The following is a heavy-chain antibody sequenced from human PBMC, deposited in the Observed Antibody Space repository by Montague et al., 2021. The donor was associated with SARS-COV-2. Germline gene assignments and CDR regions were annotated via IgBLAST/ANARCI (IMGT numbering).Heavy chain of an antibody. J-gene: IGHJ6*02. V-gene: IGHV4-59*01. D-gene: IGHD3-10*01. Sequence: SETLSLTCTVSGGSISSYYWSRIRQPPGKGLEWIGYIYYSGSTNYNPSLKSRVTISVDTSKNQFSLTLSSVTAADTAVYYCAREGSGRGYYYYGMDVWGQGTTVTVSS. CDR3: AREGSGRGYYYYGMDV. CDR2: IYYSGST. CDR1: GGSISSYY.